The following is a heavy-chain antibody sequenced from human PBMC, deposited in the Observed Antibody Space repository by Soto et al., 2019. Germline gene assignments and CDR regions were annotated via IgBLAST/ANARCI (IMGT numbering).Heavy chain of an antibody. CDR1: GFSLSDARMG. CDR2: IFSNDAK. J-gene: IGHJ5*02. D-gene: IGHD3-10*01. V-gene: IGHV2-26*01. CDR3: ARILEITMIRGP. Sequence: QVTVKESGPVLVKPTEPLTLTCTVSGFSLSDARMGVSWIRQPPGKALEWLAHIFSNDAKFYSTSLKSRLTVSKDTSKSQVVLTMPNMDPVDTATYYCARILEITMIRGPWGQGTLVTVSS.